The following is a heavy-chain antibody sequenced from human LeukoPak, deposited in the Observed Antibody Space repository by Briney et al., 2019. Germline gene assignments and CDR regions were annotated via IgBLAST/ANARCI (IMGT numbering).Heavy chain of an antibody. Sequence: ASVKVSCKASGYTFTSYYMHWVRQAPGQGLEWMGIINPSGGSTSYAQKFQGRVTMTRDTSTSTVYMELSSLRSEDTAVYYCARDITMIVVVITHGEYGMDVWGQGPTVTVSS. CDR2: INPSGGST. CDR1: GYTFTSYY. CDR3: ARDITMIVVVITHGEYGMDV. D-gene: IGHD3-22*01. J-gene: IGHJ6*02. V-gene: IGHV1-46*01.